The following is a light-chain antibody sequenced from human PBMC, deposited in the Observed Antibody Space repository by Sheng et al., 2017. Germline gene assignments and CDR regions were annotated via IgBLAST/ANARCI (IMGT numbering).Light chain of an antibody. V-gene: IGLV3-21*02. J-gene: IGLJ2*01. Sequence: SYVLTQPPSVSVAPGQTAKISXGGNNLGSKSVHWYQQRPARPLCWSSMMIATGPQGSLNDSPGSNXGNTATLIISRVEGGDEADYYCQVWDSPNVVFGGGTKLTVL. CDR1: NLGSKS. CDR2: MIA. CDR3: QVWDSPNVV.